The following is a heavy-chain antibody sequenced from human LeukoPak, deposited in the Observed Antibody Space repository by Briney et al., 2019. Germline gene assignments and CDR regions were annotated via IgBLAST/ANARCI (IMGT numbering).Heavy chain of an antibody. CDR1: GGTFSSYA. CDR2: IIPILGIA. Sequence: SVKVSCKASGGTFSSYAISWVRQAPGQGLEWMGRIIPILGIANYAQKFQGRVTITADKSTSTAYMELSSLRSEDTAVYYCAREGGVYCTNGVRYLDAFDIWGQGTMVTVSP. V-gene: IGHV1-69*04. J-gene: IGHJ3*02. D-gene: IGHD2-8*01. CDR3: AREGGVYCTNGVRYLDAFDI.